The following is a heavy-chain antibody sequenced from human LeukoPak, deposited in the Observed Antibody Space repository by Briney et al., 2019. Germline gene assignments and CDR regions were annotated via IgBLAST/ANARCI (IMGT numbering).Heavy chain of an antibody. V-gene: IGHV1-46*01. CDR3: AREEEGSGYANWFDP. Sequence: ASVKVSCKASGYTFTSYYMHWVRQAPGQGLEWMGIINPSGGSTSYAQKFQGRVTMTRDTSTSTVYMELSSLRSEDTAVYYCAREEEGSGYANWFDPWGQGTLVTVSS. CDR1: GYTFTSYY. CDR2: INPSGGST. J-gene: IGHJ5*02. D-gene: IGHD5-12*01.